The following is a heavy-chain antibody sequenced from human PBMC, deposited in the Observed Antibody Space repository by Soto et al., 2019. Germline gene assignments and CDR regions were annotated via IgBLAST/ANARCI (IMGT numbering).Heavy chain of an antibody. Sequence: QVQLQESGPGLVKPSGTLSLTCAVSGGSISSSNWWSWVRQPPGKGLEWIGEIYHSGSTNYNPSLKSRVTISVDKSKNQFSLKLSSVTAADTAVYYCARAIGRITMVRGVILGDAFDIWGQGTMVTVSS. CDR2: IYHSGST. CDR1: GGSISSSNW. J-gene: IGHJ3*02. V-gene: IGHV4-4*02. D-gene: IGHD3-10*01. CDR3: ARAIGRITMVRGVILGDAFDI.